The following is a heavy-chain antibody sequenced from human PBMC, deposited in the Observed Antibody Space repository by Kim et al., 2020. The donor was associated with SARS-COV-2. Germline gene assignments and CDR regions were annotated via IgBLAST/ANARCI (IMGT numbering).Heavy chain of an antibody. J-gene: IGHJ6*02. CDR3: ARDPVPFYYGAGTMDV. V-gene: IGHV3-21*01. D-gene: IGHD3-10*01. Sequence: GGSLRLSCAASGFNFSSYNMNWVRQAPGKGLEWVSFISSSSTYIDYADSVKGRFTISRDNAKNSLFLQMNSLRVEDTAIYYCARDPVPFYYGAGTMDVWGHGATVTVSS. CDR1: GFNFSSYN. CDR2: ISSSSTYI.